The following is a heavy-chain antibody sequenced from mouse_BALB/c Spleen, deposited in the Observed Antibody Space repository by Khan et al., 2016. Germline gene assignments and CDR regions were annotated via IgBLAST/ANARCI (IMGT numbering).Heavy chain of an antibody. J-gene: IGHJ3*01. CDR3: ASGVRQGPWFAY. CDR2: ILPGSGST. D-gene: IGHD2-14*01. Sequence: QVQLQQSGAELMKPGASVKISCKATGYTFSSFWIEWVKQRPGHGLEWIGEILPGSGSTNYNEKFKGKATFTADTSSNTAYMQLSSLTSEDSAVXYCASGVRQGPWFAYWGQGTLVTVSA. V-gene: IGHV1-9*01. CDR1: GYTFSSFW.